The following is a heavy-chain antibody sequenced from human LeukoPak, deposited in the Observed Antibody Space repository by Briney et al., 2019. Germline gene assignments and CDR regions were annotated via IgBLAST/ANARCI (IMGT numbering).Heavy chain of an antibody. V-gene: IGHV3-48*04. CDR3: AELGITMIGGV. CDR2: ISSSSSTI. D-gene: IGHD3-10*02. Sequence: PGGSLRLSCAASGFTFSSYNMNWVRQAPRKGLEWVSYISSSSSTIYYADSVKGRFTISRDNAKNSLYLQMNSLRAEDTAVYYCAELGITMIGGVWGKGTTVTISS. J-gene: IGHJ6*04. CDR1: GFTFSSYN.